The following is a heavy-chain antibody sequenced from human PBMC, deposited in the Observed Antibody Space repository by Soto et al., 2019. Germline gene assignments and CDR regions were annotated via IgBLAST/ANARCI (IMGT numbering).Heavy chain of an antibody. J-gene: IGHJ3*02. V-gene: IGHV1-46*01. CDR1: GYTFTSYY. CDR3: ARDTPKGDYGGNSAAFDI. D-gene: IGHD4-17*01. CDR2: INPSGGST. Sequence: GASVKVSCKASGYTFTSYYMHWVRQAPGQGLEWMRIINPSGGSTSYAQKFQGRVTMTRDTSTSTVYMELSSLRSEDTAVYYCARDTPKGDYGGNSAAFDIWGQGTMVTVSS.